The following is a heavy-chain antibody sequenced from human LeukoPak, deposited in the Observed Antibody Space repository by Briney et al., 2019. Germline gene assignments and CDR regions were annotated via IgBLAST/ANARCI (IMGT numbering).Heavy chain of an antibody. CDR2: IYYSGST. J-gene: IGHJ5*02. CDR3: ARVAVAAPNWFDP. D-gene: IGHD6-19*01. V-gene: IGHV4-39*07. Sequence: PSETLSLTCTVSGGSISSSSYYWGWIRQPPGKGLEWIGSIYYSGSTYYNPSLKSRVTISVDTSKNQFSLKLSSVTAADTALYYCARVAVAAPNWFDPWGQGTLVTVSS. CDR1: GGSISSSSYY.